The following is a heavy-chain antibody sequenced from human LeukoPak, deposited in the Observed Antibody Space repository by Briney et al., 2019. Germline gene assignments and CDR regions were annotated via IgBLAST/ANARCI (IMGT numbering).Heavy chain of an antibody. CDR2: ISSDSSYI. V-gene: IGHV3-21*01. J-gene: IGHJ4*02. D-gene: IGHD6-13*01. CDR3: ARDPIAAAGTGGY. Sequence: GGSLRLSCAASGFTFSSYSMNWVRQAPGKGLEWVSSISSDSSYIYYADSVKGRFTISRDNAKNSLYLQMNSLRAEDTAVYYCARDPIAAAGTGGYWGQGTLVTVSS. CDR1: GFTFSSYS.